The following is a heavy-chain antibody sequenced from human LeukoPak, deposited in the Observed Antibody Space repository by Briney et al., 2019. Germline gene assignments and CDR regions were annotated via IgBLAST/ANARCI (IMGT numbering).Heavy chain of an antibody. CDR1: GYTFTSYD. Sequence: ASVKVSCKASGYTFTSYDISWVRQAPGQGLEWMGWISAYNGNTNYAQNLQGRVTMTTDTSTSTTYMELRSLRSDDTAVYYCARDGDGYTNGNFDYWGQGTLVTVSS. J-gene: IGHJ4*02. CDR3: ARDGDGYTNGNFDY. CDR2: ISAYNGNT. D-gene: IGHD5-24*01. V-gene: IGHV1-18*01.